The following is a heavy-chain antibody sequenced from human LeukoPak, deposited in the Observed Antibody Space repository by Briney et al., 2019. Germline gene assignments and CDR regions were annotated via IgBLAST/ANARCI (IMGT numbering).Heavy chain of an antibody. CDR2: IRRKAYGGIT. CDR3: ARGGVYCSSVSCSVDY. D-gene: IGHD2-2*01. CDR1: GFTFGDYA. J-gene: IGHJ4*02. V-gene: IGHV3-49*03. Sequence: PGGSLRLSCIASGFTFGDYAMSWFRQAPGKGLEWVGFIRRKAYGGITEYAASVKGRFTISRDDSKSIAYLQMNSLKTEDTAVYYCARGGVYCSSVSCSVDYWGQGILVTVSS.